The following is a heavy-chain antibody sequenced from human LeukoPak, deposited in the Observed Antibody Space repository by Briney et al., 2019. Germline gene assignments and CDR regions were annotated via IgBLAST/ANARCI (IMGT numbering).Heavy chain of an antibody. CDR3: MKDERYNSGCYWDY. CDR2: IRNDGTTK. CDR1: GFTFSGYG. V-gene: IGHV3-30*02. J-gene: IGHJ4*02. Sequence: GGSLRLSCAASGFTFSGYGMHWVRQAPGKGLDWVAFIRNDGTTKYYADSVKGRFTISRDNSKNTLSLQMNSLRAEDTAVYYYMKDERYNSGCYWDYWGQGTLVTVSS. D-gene: IGHD6-19*01.